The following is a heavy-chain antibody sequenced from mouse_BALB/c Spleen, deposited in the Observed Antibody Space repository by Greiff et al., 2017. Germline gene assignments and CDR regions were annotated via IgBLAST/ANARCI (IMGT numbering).Heavy chain of an antibody. CDR3: ASDLGAY. CDR1: GYSFTGYY. CDR2: ISCYNGAT. V-gene: IGHV1S34*01. Sequence: LVKTGASVKISCKASGYSFTGYYMHWVKQSHGKSLERIGYISCYNGATSYNQKFKGKATFTVDTSSSTAYMQFNSLTSEDSAVYYCASDLGAYWGQGTLVTVSA. D-gene: IGHD2-4*01. J-gene: IGHJ3*01.